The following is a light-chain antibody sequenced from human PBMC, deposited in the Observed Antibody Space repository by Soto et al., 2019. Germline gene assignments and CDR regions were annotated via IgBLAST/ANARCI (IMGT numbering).Light chain of an antibody. CDR3: SSYVTGNTVV. Sequence: QSALTQPASVSGSPGQSITISCTGTSNDIGGHDSVCWYQQHPSKVPKLLIYEVANRPSGISYRFSGSKSGNTASLTISGLQAEDEADYYCSSYVTGNTVVFGGGTKLTVL. CDR2: EVA. V-gene: IGLV2-14*01. J-gene: IGLJ3*02. CDR1: SNDIGGHDS.